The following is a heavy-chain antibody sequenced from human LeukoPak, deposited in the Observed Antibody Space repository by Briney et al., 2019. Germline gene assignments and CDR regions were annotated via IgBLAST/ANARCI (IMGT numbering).Heavy chain of an antibody. CDR1: GYTFTGYY. D-gene: IGHD6-19*01. Sequence: ASVKVSCKASGYTFTGYYMRWVRQAPGQGLEWMGWINPNSGDTNYAQKFQGRVTVTRDTSISTAYKELSWLRSDDTAVYYCARVGSSGWYVHPTLDYWGQGTLVTVSS. CDR2: INPNSGDT. CDR3: ARVGSSGWYVHPTLDY. J-gene: IGHJ4*02. V-gene: IGHV1-2*02.